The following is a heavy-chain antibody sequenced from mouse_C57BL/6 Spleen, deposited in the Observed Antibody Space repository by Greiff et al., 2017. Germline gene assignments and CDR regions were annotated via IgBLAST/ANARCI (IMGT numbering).Heavy chain of an antibody. D-gene: IGHD1-1*01. Sequence: VQLQQSGPELVKPGASVKISCKASGYSFTGYYMNWVKQSPEKSLEWIGEINPSTGGTTYNQKFKAKATLTVDKSSSTAYMQLKSLTSEDSAVYYCASPYGSYWYFDVWGTGTTVTVSS. V-gene: IGHV1-42*01. CDR1: GYSFTGYY. CDR3: ASPYGSYWYFDV. J-gene: IGHJ1*03. CDR2: INPSTGGT.